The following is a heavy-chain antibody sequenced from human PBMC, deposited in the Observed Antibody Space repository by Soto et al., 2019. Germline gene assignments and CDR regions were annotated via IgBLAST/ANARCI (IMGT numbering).Heavy chain of an antibody. CDR1: RGTLSSYA. J-gene: IGHJ4*02. D-gene: IGHD1-26*01. CDR2: IIPIFGTA. CDR3: ARDVNSGSYHTDY. V-gene: IGHV1-69*13. Sequence: ASVKVSCKASRGTLSSYAISWVRQAPGQRLEWMGGIIPIFGTANYAQKFQGRVTITADESTSTAYMELSSLRSEDTAVYYCARDVNSGSYHTDYWGQGTLVTSPQ.